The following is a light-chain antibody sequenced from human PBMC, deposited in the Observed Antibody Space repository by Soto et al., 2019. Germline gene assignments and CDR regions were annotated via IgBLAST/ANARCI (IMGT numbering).Light chain of an antibody. CDR1: QSVLYSSNNKNY. V-gene: IGKV4-1*01. Sequence: DIVMTQSPDSLAVSLGERATINCKSSQSVLYSSNNKNYLTWYQQKPGQPPKLLIYWASTRESGVPDRFSGSGSGTDFTLTISGLQAEDVAVYYCQQYYSTPHTFGPGTNVAI. CDR3: QQYYSTPHT. CDR2: WAS. J-gene: IGKJ3*01.